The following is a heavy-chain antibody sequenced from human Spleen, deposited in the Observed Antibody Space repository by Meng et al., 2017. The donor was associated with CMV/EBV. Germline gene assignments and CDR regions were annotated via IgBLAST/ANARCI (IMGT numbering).Heavy chain of an antibody. CDR2: IRYDGSNK. J-gene: IGHJ4*02. CDR3: AKDRDYGSGSYSDFDY. CDR1: GFTFSSYG. Sequence: VQLVESGXGLVQPGGSLRLSXAASGFTFSSYGMHWVRQAPGKGLEWVAFIRYDGSNKYYADSVKGRFTISRDNSKNTLYLQMNSLRAEDTAVYYCAKDRDYGSGSYSDFDYWGQGTLVTVSS. D-gene: IGHD3-10*01. V-gene: IGHV3-30*02.